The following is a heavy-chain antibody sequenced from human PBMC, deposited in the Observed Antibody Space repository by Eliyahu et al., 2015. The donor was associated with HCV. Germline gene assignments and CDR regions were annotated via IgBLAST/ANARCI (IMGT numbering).Heavy chain of an antibody. V-gene: IGHV3-23*01. CDR2: XSGSGGST. J-gene: IGHJ3*02. D-gene: IGHD3-10*01. Sequence: EVQLLESGGGLVQPGGSLRLSCAASGFXFXXYAMSWVRQAPGKGRXWVSAXSGSGGSTYYADSVKGRFTISRDNSKNTLYLQMNSLRAEDTAVYYCAKAGLLWFGELSGAFDIWGQGTMVTVSS. CDR3: AKAGLLWFGELSGAFDI. CDR1: GFXFXXYA.